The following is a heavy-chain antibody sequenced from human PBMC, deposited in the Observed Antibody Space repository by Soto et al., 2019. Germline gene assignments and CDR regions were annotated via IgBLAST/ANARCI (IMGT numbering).Heavy chain of an antibody. J-gene: IGHJ4*02. CDR2: ITGDNGDT. Sequence: QVQLVQSGAEVMKPGASVKVSCKASGYTFLNYGITWVRQAPGQGLEWMGWITGDNGDTNYAQSLQGRVTLTTDPTTSIGYMELTRLGSEDTALYYCARVRQYDSSIYYSFDLWGQGNLVTVSS. V-gene: IGHV1-18*01. CDR1: GYTFLNYG. D-gene: IGHD3-22*01. CDR3: ARVRQYDSSIYYSFDL.